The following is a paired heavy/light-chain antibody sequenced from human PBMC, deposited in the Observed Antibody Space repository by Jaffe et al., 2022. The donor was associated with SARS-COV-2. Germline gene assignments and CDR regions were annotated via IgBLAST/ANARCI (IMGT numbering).Heavy chain of an antibody. CDR2: IYWDDDK. V-gene: IGHV2-5*02. CDR3: AHSGFKRYYGFWSASERYFDF. J-gene: IGHJ2*01. Sequence: QITLKESGPTLVKPTQTLTLTCSFSGFSFSTNGVGVAWIRQPPGKALEWLAVIYWDDDKRYSPSLKSRLTIAKDTSKNQVVLTMSNIDPVDTATYYCAHSGFKRYYGFWSASERYFDFWGRGILVTVSS. D-gene: IGHD3-3*01. CDR1: GFSFSTNGVG.
Light chain of an antibody. Sequence: SSELTQDPAVSVALGQTVRITCQGDSLRKYFASWYQQKPGQAPVLVIYDKNDRPSGIPDRFSGSNSGNTASLTITGAQAEDEADYYCNSRDSSDNHWVFGGGTKLTVL. CDR2: DKN. V-gene: IGLV3-19*01. CDR1: SLRKYF. J-gene: IGLJ3*02. CDR3: NSRDSSDNHWV.